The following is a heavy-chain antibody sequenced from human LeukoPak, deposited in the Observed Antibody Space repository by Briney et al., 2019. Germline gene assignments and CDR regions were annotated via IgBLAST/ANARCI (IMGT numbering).Heavy chain of an antibody. CDR2: MNPNSGNT. V-gene: IGHV1-8*03. J-gene: IGHJ4*02. D-gene: IGHD3-22*01. Sequence: ASVKVSCKASGYTFTSYDINWVRQATGQGLEWMGWMNPNSGNTGYAQKFQGRVTITRNTSISTAYMELSSLRAEDTAVYYCVRDYDSSGYYCPFGYWGQGTLVTVSS. CDR3: VRDYDSSGYYCPFGY. CDR1: GYTFTSYD.